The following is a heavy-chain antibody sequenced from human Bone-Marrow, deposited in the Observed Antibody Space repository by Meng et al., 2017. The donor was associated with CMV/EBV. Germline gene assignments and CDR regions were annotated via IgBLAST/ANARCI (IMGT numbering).Heavy chain of an antibody. CDR1: GFTFSDYY. Sequence: GGSLRLSCAASGFTFSDYYMSWIRQAPGKGLEWVSYISSSGSTIYYADSVKGRFTITRDNAKNSLYLQMNSLRAEDTAVYYCARDSGYCSGGSCHFDYWGQGTLVTVSS. V-gene: IGHV3-11*01. CDR2: ISSSGSTI. D-gene: IGHD2-15*01. J-gene: IGHJ4*02. CDR3: ARDSGYCSGGSCHFDY.